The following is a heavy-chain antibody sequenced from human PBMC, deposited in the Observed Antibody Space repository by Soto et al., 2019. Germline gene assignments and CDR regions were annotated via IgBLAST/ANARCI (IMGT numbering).Heavy chain of an antibody. Sequence: LSLTCAVYGGSFSGYYWSWIRQPPGKGLEWIGEINHSGSTNYNPSLKSRVTISVDTSKNQFSLKLSSVTAADTAVYYCAREGLTGGVGWFDPWGQGTLVTVSS. D-gene: IGHD3-16*01. CDR2: INHSGST. V-gene: IGHV4-34*01. CDR3: AREGLTGGVGWFDP. J-gene: IGHJ5*02. CDR1: GGSFSGYY.